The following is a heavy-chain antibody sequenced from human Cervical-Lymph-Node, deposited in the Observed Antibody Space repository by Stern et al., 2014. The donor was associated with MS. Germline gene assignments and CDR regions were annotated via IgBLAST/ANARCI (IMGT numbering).Heavy chain of an antibody. Sequence: EVQLVESGGGLVKPGGSLRLSCAASGFTFSSYSMNWVRQAPGKGLEWVSSISSSSSYIYYADSVKGRFTISRDNAKNSLYLKMNSLRAEDTAVYYCARESRDGMDVWGQGTTVTVSS. CDR3: ARESRDGMDV. J-gene: IGHJ6*02. CDR2: ISSSSSYI. CDR1: GFTFSSYS. V-gene: IGHV3-21*01.